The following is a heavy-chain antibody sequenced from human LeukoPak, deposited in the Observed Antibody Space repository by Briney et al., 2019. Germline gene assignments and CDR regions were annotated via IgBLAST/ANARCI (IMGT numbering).Heavy chain of an antibody. V-gene: IGHV4-59*01. CDR3: EKGYIGPGWFHP. J-gene: IGHJ5*02. CDR1: GGSITTYY. CDR2: IYYSGST. Sequence: SETLSLTCTVSGGSITTYYWTWIRQPPGKGLEWIGYIYYSGSTNYNPSLKSRVTMSVDTSKNQFSLKLRSVTAADTAVYYCEKGYIGPGWFHPWGQGTLVTVSS. D-gene: IGHD5-12*01.